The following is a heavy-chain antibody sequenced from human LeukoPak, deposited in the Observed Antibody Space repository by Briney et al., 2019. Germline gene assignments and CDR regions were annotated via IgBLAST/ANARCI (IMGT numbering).Heavy chain of an antibody. V-gene: IGHV4-39*01. Sequence: SETLSLTCTVSGGSISSSSYYWGWIRQPPGKGLEWIGSIYYSGSTYYNPSLKSRVTISVDTSKNQFSLKLSSVTAADTAVYYCATTPRIAAAGNVRYWAQGILVTVSS. D-gene: IGHD6-13*01. J-gene: IGHJ4*02. CDR2: IYYSGST. CDR1: GGSISSSSYY. CDR3: ATTPRIAAAGNVRY.